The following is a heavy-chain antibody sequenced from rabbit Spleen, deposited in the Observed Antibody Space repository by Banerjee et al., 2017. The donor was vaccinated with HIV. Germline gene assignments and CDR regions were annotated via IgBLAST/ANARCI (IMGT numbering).Heavy chain of an antibody. Sequence: QEQLVESGGGLVQPGGSLKLSCTVSGFDISKNGVTWVRQAPGKGLEWIGYIDPIFGVSYYASWVNGRFTISSHNAQNTLYLQLNSLTVADTATYFCVRGASTSGFYNLWGPGTLVTVS. CDR3: VRGASTSGFYNL. J-gene: IGHJ4*01. V-gene: IGHV1S47*01. CDR2: IDPIFGVS. D-gene: IGHD1-1*01. CDR1: GFDISKNG.